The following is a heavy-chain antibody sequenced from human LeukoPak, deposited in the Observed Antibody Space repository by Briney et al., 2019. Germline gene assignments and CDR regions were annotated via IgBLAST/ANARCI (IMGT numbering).Heavy chain of an antibody. D-gene: IGHD3-22*01. CDR2: ISGSGFST. J-gene: IGHJ2*01. Sequence: GGSLRLSCAASGFTFSSYAMSWVRRAPGQGLEWLSAISGSGFSTHYADSVKGRFTISRDNSKTTLFLQMNSLRAEDTALYYCAKDIEVAITGHYFDLWGRGTLVAVSS. CDR3: AKDIEVAITGHYFDL. CDR1: GFTFSSYA. V-gene: IGHV3-23*01.